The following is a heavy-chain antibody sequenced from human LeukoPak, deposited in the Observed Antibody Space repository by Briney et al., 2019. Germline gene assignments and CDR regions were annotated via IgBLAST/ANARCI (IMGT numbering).Heavy chain of an antibody. CDR1: GGSISSYY. J-gene: IGHJ5*02. V-gene: IGHV4-59*01. CDR2: IYYSGST. Sequence: SETLSLTCTVSGGSISSYYWSWIRQPPGKGLEWIGYIYYSGSTNYNPSLKSRVTISVDTSKNQFSLKLSSVTAADTAVFYCARGDYDFLFDPWGQETLVTVSS. D-gene: IGHD3-3*01. CDR3: ARGDYDFLFDP.